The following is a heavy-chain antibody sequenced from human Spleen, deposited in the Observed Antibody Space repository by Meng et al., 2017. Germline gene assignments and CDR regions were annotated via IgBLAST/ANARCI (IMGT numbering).Heavy chain of an antibody. V-gene: IGHV6-1*01. Sequence: QVQLQQSGPGLVKPSQTLSVTCAISGDSVSSNIGAWNWIRQSPSRGLEWLGRTYYRSKWYNEYAVSVKSRITINPDTSKNQLSLQLSSVTPEDTAVYYCARGWLTLDYWGQGTLVTVSS. J-gene: IGHJ4*02. D-gene: IGHD3-22*01. CDR2: TYYRSKWYN. CDR3: ARGWLTLDY. CDR1: GDSVSSNIGA.